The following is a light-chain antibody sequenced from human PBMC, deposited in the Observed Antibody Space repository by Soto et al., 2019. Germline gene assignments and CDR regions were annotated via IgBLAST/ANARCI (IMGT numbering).Light chain of an antibody. CDR3: SSYITTATTVV. Sequence: QSALTQPASVSGSPGQSITISCTGTSSDVGGYNYVSWYQQHPGKAPKLMIYEVTRRPSGVSYRFSGSKSGNTASLTISGLQAEDEADYYCSSYITTATTVVFGGGTKLTVL. CDR1: SSDVGGYNY. J-gene: IGLJ2*01. CDR2: EVT. V-gene: IGLV2-14*01.